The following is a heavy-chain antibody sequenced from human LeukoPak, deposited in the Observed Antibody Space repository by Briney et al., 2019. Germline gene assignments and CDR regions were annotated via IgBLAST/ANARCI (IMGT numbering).Heavy chain of an antibody. V-gene: IGHV4-59*01. CDR2: IYYSGST. D-gene: IGHD6-13*01. Sequence: SETLSLTCTVSRGSISSYYWSWIRQPPGKGLEWIGYIYYSGSTNYNPSLKSRVTMSVDTSKNQFSLKLSSVTAADTAVYYCARSDSSSWSLFRFDPWGQGTLVTVSS. CDR3: ARSDSSSWSLFRFDP. CDR1: RGSISSYY. J-gene: IGHJ5*02.